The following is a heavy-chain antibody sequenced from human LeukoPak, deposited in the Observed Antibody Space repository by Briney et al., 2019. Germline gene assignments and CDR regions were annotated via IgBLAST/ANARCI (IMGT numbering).Heavy chain of an antibody. CDR3: ARGKKLETTVIDY. V-gene: IGHV3-23*01. J-gene: IGHJ4*02. D-gene: IGHD4-17*01. CDR2: ISGSGGST. CDR1: GFTFSSYA. Sequence: GGSLRLSCAASGFTFSSYAMSWVRQAPGKGLEWVSAISGSGGSTYYADSVKGRFTISRDNSKNTLYLQMNSLRAEDTAVYYCARGKKLETTVIDYWGQGTLVTVSS.